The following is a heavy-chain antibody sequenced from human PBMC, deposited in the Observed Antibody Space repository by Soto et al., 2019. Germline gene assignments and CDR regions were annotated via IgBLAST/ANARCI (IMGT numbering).Heavy chain of an antibody. Sequence: QVQLHQWGAGLLKPSETLSLTCSVYGESFSGFFWTWVCLPPGEGLEWIGEMNRGGSSYYNPSLKSRVTISVDASKNQFSLTLTSVTAADTGVYFCARRIPGYRHYMDVWGKGTTVTVSS. J-gene: IGHJ6*03. CDR1: GESFSGFF. CDR2: MNRGGSS. CDR3: ARRIPGYRHYMDV. V-gene: IGHV4-34*01. D-gene: IGHD3-16*02.